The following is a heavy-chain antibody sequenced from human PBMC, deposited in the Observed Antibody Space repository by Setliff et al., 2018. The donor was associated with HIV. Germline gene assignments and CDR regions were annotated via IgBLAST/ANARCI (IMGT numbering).Heavy chain of an antibody. V-gene: IGHV4-61*09. Sequence: SETLSLTCTASGGYISSGSHYWRWIRQPAGKGLEWIGHIYTSGFSNYNPSLKSRVTISIDTSKNQFSLNLTSVTAADTAIYYCARDQGNPPSRGDIWGQGTMVTVSS. J-gene: IGHJ3*02. CDR3: ARDQGNPPSRGDI. CDR2: IYTSGFS. CDR1: GGYISSGSHY.